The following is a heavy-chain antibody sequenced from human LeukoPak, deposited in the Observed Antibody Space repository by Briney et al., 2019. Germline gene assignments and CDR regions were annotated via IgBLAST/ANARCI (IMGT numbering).Heavy chain of an antibody. CDR3: AKALRFLEWFGY. J-gene: IGHJ4*02. V-gene: IGHV3-74*01. Sequence: GGSLRLSCAASRFTFSSYWMHWVRQAPGKGLVWVSRINSDGSSTTYADSVKGRFTISRDNAKNTLYLQMNSLRAEDTAVYYCAKALRFLEWFGYWGQGTLVTVSS. D-gene: IGHD3-3*01. CDR1: RFTFSSYW. CDR2: INSDGSST.